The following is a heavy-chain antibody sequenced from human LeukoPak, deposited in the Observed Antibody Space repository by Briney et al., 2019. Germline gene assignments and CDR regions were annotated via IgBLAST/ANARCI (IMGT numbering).Heavy chain of an antibody. CDR3: AREQPPLGYFDY. Sequence: SETLSLTCSVSGGSISSYYWNWIRQPPGKALEWIGYIYHSGSTNYNPSLKSRVTISVDTSKKQLSLRLSSVTAADTAVYYCAREQPPLGYFDYWGQGTLVTVPS. J-gene: IGHJ4*02. CDR1: GGSISSYY. CDR2: IYHSGST. V-gene: IGHV4-59*01. D-gene: IGHD5-18*01.